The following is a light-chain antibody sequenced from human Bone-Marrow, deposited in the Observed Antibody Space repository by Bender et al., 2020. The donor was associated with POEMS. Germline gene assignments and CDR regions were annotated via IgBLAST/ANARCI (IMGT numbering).Light chain of an antibody. V-gene: IGLV2-8*01. CDR2: EVT. CDR3: SSYAASHNHYV. J-gene: IGLJ1*01. Sequence: QSALTQPPSASGSPGESVTISCTGTSGDIGTYNYVSWYQQHRGKAPKLIIFEVTKRPSGVPDRLSGSKSGNTASLTVSGLQADDEADYFCSSYAASHNHYVFGTGTRVTVL. CDR1: SGDIGTYNY.